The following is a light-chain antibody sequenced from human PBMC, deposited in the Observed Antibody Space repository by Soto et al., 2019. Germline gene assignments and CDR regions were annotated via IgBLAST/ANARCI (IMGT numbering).Light chain of an antibody. CDR2: GAS. V-gene: IGKV3-20*01. CDR3: QQYGSSPYT. CDR1: QSVSRSY. J-gene: IGKJ2*01. Sequence: EIVLTQSPGTLSWSPGERATLSCRASQSVSRSYLAWYHQKPGQAPRLLIYGASSRATDIPDRFSGSGSGTDFTLTISRLEPEDFAVYYCQQYGSSPYTFGQGTKVDIK.